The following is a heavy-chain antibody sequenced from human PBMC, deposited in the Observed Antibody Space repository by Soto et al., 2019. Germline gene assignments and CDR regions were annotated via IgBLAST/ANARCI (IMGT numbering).Heavy chain of an antibody. D-gene: IGHD5-18*01. CDR3: ARAPRIQLWGDYFDY. CDR2: IYYSGST. Sequence: QVQLQESGPGLVKPSQTLSLTCTVSGGSISSGDYYWSWIRQPPGKGLEWIGYIYYSGSTYYNPSLKSRVTISVDTSKNQFSLKLSSVTAADTAVYYCARAPRIQLWGDYFDYWGQGTLVTVSS. J-gene: IGHJ4*02. CDR1: GGSISSGDYY. V-gene: IGHV4-30-4*01.